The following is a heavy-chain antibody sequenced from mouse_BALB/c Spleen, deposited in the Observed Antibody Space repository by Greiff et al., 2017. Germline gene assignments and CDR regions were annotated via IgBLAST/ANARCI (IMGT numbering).Heavy chain of an antibody. CDR3: ARTTGADY. J-gene: IGHJ4*01. CDR1: GFAFSSYD. Sequence: EVNVVESGGGLVKPGGSLKLSCAASGFAFSSYDMSWVRQTPEKRLEWVAYISSGGGSTYYPDTVKGRFTISRDNAKNTLYLQMSSLKSEDTAMYYCARTTGADYWGQGTSVTVSS. CDR2: ISSGGGST. V-gene: IGHV5-12-1*01.